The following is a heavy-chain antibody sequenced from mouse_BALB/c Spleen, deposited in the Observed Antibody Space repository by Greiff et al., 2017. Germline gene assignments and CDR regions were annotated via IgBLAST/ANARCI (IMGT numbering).Heavy chain of an antibody. CDR2: IRNKANGYTT. V-gene: IGHV7-3*02. D-gene: IGHD1-1*01. CDR1: GFTFTDDY. J-gene: IGHJ2*01. Sequence: EVQLVESGGGLVQPGGSLRLSCATSGFTFTDDYMSWVRQPLGKALEWLGFIRNKANGYTTEYSASVKGRFTISRDNSQSILYLQMNTLRAEDSATYYCARWDYYGSRYFFDYWGQGTTLTVSS. CDR3: ARWDYYGSRYFFDY.